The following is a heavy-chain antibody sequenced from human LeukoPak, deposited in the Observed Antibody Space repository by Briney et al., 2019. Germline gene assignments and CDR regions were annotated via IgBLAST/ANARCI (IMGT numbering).Heavy chain of an antibody. CDR2: ISAYNGNT. D-gene: IGHD1-1*01. CDR1: GYTFTSYG. CDR3: ARDAPKGGTGTTCFDY. J-gene: IGHJ4*02. V-gene: IGHV1-18*01. Sequence: ASVKVSCKASGYTFTSYGISWVRQAPGQGVEWMGWISAYNGNTNYAQKLQGRVTMTTDTSTSTAYMELRSLRSDDTAVYYCARDAPKGGTGTTCFDYWGQGTLVTVSS.